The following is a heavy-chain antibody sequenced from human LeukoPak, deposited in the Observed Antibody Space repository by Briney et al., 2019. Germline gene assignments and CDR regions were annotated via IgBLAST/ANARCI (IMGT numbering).Heavy chain of an antibody. D-gene: IGHD3-10*01. J-gene: IGHJ4*02. Sequence: GGSLRLSCAASGFTFSSYSMNWVRHAPGKGLEWVSYISSSSSTIYYADSVKGRFTISRDNAKNSLYLQMNSLRDEDTAVYYCARTQVLLWFGELSYWGQGTLVTVSS. V-gene: IGHV3-48*02. CDR2: ISSSSSTI. CDR3: ARTQVLLWFGELSY. CDR1: GFTFSSYS.